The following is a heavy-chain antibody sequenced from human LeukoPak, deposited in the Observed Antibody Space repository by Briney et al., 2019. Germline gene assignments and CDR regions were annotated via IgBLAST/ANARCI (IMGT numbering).Heavy chain of an antibody. D-gene: IGHD6-19*01. CDR3: ASMSSRYSSGNFDY. J-gene: IGHJ4*02. Sequence: SVKVSCKASGGTFSSYTISWVRQAPGQGLEWMGRIIPILGIANYAQKFQGRVTITTDESTSTAYMELSSLRSEDTAVYYCASMSSRYSSGNFDYWGQGTLVTVSS. CDR2: IIPILGIA. CDR1: GGTFSSYT. V-gene: IGHV1-69*02.